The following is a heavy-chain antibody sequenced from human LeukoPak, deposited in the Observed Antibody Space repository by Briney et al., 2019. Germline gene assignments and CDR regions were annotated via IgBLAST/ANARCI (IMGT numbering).Heavy chain of an antibody. V-gene: IGHV4-59*01. Sequence: SSETLSLTCTVSGGSIRSYYWNWIRQSPGKTLEWIGYIYYSGSTNYNPSLKSRVTISVDTSKSQFSPKLSSVTAADTAVYYCARDEGGQLNYFDYWGQGTLVTVSS. CDR2: IYYSGST. J-gene: IGHJ4*02. D-gene: IGHD2-2*01. CDR1: GGSIRSYY. CDR3: ARDEGGQLNYFDY.